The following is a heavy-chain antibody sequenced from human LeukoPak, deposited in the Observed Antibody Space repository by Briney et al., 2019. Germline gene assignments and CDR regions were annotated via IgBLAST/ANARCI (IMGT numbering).Heavy chain of an antibody. CDR3: ARYWGPYDNSGAYFDY. CDR1: GDSISSSSYY. CDR2: IHYTGST. J-gene: IGHJ4*02. D-gene: IGHD3-22*01. V-gene: IGHV4-39*01. Sequence: TSETLSLTCTVSGDSISSSSYYWVWLRQPPGKGLEWIATIHYTGSTYYNPSLKSRVTISVDTSKNQFSRKLSSVTAADTAMYYCARYWGPYDNSGAYFDYWGQGTMVPVSS.